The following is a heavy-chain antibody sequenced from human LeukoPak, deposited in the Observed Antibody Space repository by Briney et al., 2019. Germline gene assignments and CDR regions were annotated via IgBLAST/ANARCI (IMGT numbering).Heavy chain of an antibody. CDR2: LSGGGGST. CDR1: GFTFSSYA. Sequence: GGSLRLSCAASGFTFSSYAMSSVRQAPGKGLDWVSGLSGGGGSTYYADSVKGRFTSSRDNSKNPLYLQMNSLRAEDTAIYYCARTGYCSSTSCSAGFDPWGQGTLVTVSS. V-gene: IGHV3-23*01. J-gene: IGHJ5*02. CDR3: ARTGYCSSTSCSAGFDP. D-gene: IGHD2-2*01.